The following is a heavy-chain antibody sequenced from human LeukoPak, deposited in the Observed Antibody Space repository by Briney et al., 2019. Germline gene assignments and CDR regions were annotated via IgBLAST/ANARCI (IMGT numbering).Heavy chain of an antibody. CDR1: GGSISSYY. J-gene: IGHJ3*02. CDR2: IYTSGST. Sequence: PSETLSLTCTVSGGSISSYYWSWIRQPAGKGLEWIGRIYTSGSTNYNPSLKSRVTMSVDTSKNQFSLKLSSVTAADTAVYYCARDRYYYDSSGYNPGAFDIWGQGTMVTVSS. V-gene: IGHV4-4*07. CDR3: ARDRYYYDSSGYNPGAFDI. D-gene: IGHD3-22*01.